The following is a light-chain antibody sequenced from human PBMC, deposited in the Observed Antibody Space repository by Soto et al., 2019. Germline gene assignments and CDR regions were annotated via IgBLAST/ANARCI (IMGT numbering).Light chain of an antibody. Sequence: QSVLTQPPSASGTPGQRVTISCSGSSSNIGTYSVSWYQHFPGTAPRLLIYSDNQRPSGVPDRFSASKSGASASLAISGLQSEDAADFYCAACDDSLNGCVFGTGTNLTVL. J-gene: IGLJ1*01. V-gene: IGLV1-44*01. CDR2: SDN. CDR1: SSNIGTYS. CDR3: AACDDSLNGCV.